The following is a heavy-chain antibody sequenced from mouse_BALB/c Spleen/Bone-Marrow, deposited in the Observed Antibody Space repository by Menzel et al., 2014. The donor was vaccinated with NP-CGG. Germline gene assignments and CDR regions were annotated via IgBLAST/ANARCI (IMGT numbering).Heavy chain of an antibody. CDR3: ARALAYGSSFDY. J-gene: IGHJ2*01. CDR2: ISNLAYSI. CDR1: GFTFSDYG. Sequence: EVQRVESGGGLVQPGGSRKLSCAASGFTFSDYGMAWVRQAPGKGPEWVAFISNLAYSIYYTDTVTGRFTISRENAKNTLYLEMSSLRSEDTAMYYCARALAYGSSFDYWGLGTTLTVSS. V-gene: IGHV5-15*02. D-gene: IGHD1-1*01.